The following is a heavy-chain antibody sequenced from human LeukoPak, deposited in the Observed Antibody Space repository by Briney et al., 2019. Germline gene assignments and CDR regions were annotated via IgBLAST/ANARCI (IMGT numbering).Heavy chain of an antibody. D-gene: IGHD6-19*01. J-gene: IGHJ3*02. CDR3: AKIISDWSRGAFDI. Sequence: GGSLRLSCAGSGFTFSGYSLNWVRQAPGKGLEWVSSITSSGSSMYYADSVKGRFTISRDNAESSLYLQMNSLRAEDTAVYYCAKIISDWSRGAFDIWGQGTMVTVSS. CDR1: GFTFSGYS. V-gene: IGHV3-21*01. CDR2: ITSSGSSM.